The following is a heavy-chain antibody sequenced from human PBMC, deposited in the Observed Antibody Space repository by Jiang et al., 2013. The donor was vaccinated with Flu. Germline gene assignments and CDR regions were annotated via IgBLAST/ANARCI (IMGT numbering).Heavy chain of an antibody. CDR2: PEDGET. CDR3: ATVFRRDYGDYVGWFDP. J-gene: IGHJ5*02. D-gene: IGHD4-17*01. V-gene: IGHV1-24*01. Sequence: PEDGETIYAQKFQGRVTMTEDTSTDTAYMELSSLRSEDTAVYYCATVFRRDYGDYVGWFDPWGQGTLVTVSS.